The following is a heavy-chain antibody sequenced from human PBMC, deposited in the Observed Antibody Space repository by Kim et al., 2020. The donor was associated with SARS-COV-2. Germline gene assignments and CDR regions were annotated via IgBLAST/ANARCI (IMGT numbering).Heavy chain of an antibody. CDR2: INDDGRNK. D-gene: IGHD1-1*01. CDR1: GFTFSSYA. J-gene: IGHJ2*01. Sequence: GGSLRLSCAASGFTFSSYAMTWVRQAPGKGLEWVATINDDGRNKYYVDSVKGRFTISRDNSKNTLYLQMNSLRAEDTAVYYCARGGVRDIGAQGTWDF. CDR3: ARGGVRDIGAQGTWDF. V-gene: IGHV3-30*04.